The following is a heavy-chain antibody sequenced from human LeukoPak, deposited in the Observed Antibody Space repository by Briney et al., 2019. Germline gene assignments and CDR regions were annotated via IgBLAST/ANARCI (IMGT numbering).Heavy chain of an antibody. Sequence: ASVKVSCKASGYTFTTYGISWVRQAPGQGREWMGWISADSGNTNYAQKFQGAVTMTTDTSTSTAYMELRSLRSDDTAVYYCARDLRGLSYYFDYWGQGTLLTVSS. V-gene: IGHV1-18*01. CDR1: GYTFTTYG. J-gene: IGHJ4*02. D-gene: IGHD5-12*01. CDR2: ISADSGNT. CDR3: ARDLRGLSYYFDY.